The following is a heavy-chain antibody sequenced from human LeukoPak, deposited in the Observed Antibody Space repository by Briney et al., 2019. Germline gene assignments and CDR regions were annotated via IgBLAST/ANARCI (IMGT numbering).Heavy chain of an antibody. CDR2: IHHSGSI. CDR1: GFTFSIYSM. V-gene: IGHV4-4*02. D-gene: IGHD3-10*01. CDR3: ARGGDRSFDY. Sequence: GSLRLSCTASGFTFSIYSMNWVRQPPGKGLEWIAEIHHSGSINYNPSLKSRVTISVDKAKNQFSLNLNSVTAADTAVYYCARGGDRSFDYWGQGTLVTVSS. J-gene: IGHJ4*02.